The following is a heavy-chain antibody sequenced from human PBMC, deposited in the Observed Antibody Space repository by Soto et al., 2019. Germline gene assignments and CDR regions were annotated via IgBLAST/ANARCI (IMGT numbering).Heavy chain of an antibody. CDR3: ARAGYNWNYDAFDI. V-gene: IGHV3-21*01. D-gene: IGHD1-7*01. Sequence: GGSLRLSCAASGFTFSSYSMNWVRQAPGKGLEWVSSISSSSSYIYYADSVKGRFTISRDNAKNSLYLQMNSLRAEDTAVYYCARAGYNWNYDAFDIWGQGKMVTVSS. CDR2: ISSSSSYI. J-gene: IGHJ3*02. CDR1: GFTFSSYS.